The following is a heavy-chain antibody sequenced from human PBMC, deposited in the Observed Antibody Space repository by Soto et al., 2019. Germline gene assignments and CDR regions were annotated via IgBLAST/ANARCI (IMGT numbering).Heavy chain of an antibody. CDR3: ARGRHIVVVTASHDDAFDI. CDR2: ISSSSSFI. J-gene: IGHJ3*02. V-gene: IGHV3-21*01. D-gene: IGHD2-21*02. Sequence: EVQLVESGGGLVKLGGSLRLSGAASGFTFSSYSMNWVRQAPGKGLEWVSSISSSSSFIYYADSVKGRFTSSRDNAKNSLYLQMNSLRAEDTAVYYCARGRHIVVVTASHDDAFDIWGQGTMVTVSS. CDR1: GFTFSSYS.